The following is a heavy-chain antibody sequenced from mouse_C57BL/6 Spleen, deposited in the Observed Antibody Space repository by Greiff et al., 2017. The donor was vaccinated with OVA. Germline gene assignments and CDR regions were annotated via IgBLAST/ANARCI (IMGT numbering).Heavy chain of an antibody. Sequence: QVQLQQPGPELVKPGASVKISCKASGYAFSSSWMNWVKQRPGKGLEWIGRIYPGDGDTNYNGKFKGKATLTADKSSSTAYMQLSSLTSEDSAVYFCARDSSGYVLFDYWGQGTTLTVSS. D-gene: IGHD3-2*02. CDR3: ARDSSGYVLFDY. J-gene: IGHJ2*01. CDR1: GYAFSSSW. V-gene: IGHV1-82*01. CDR2: IYPGDGDT.